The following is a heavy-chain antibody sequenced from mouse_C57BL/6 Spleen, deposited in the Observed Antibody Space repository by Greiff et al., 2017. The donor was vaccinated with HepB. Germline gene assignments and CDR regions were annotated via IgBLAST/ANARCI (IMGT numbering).Heavy chain of an antibody. CDR3: ARRGNVLYYGSSLDY. CDR2: IYPGNGDT. J-gene: IGHJ2*01. CDR1: GYTFTSYN. Sequence: LQQSGAELVRPGASVKMSCKASGYTFTSYNMHWVKQTPRQGLEWIGAIYPGNGDTSYNQKFKGKATLTVDKSSSTAYMQLSSLTSEDSAVYFCARRGNVLYYGSSLDYWGQGTTLTVSS. D-gene: IGHD1-1*01. V-gene: IGHV1-12*01.